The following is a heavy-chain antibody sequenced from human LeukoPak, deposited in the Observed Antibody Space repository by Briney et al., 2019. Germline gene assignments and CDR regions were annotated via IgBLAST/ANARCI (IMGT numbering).Heavy chain of an antibody. D-gene: IGHD3-3*01. Sequence: GGSLRLSCAVSGFSFTNFWMSWVRQAPGKGLEWVGRIKSKTDGGTTDYAAPVKGRFTISRDDSKNTLYLQMNSLKTEDTAVYYCTTTESTIFGVVTFWGQGTLVTVSS. V-gene: IGHV3-15*01. CDR3: TTTESTIFGVVTF. CDR2: IKSKTDGGTT. J-gene: IGHJ4*02. CDR1: GFSFTNFW.